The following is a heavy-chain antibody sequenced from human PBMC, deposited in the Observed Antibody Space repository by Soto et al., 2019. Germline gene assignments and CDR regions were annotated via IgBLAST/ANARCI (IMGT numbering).Heavy chain of an antibody. D-gene: IGHD2-2*02. CDR2: ISYSGST. J-gene: IGHJ4*02. Sequence: SETLSLTCTVSSDSISSYYWSWIRQPPGKRLEWIGYISYSGSTDYNPSLKSRVTISGDTSKNQFSLKVSSVTAADTAVYSCARGTSWQIPFDYGGQGALVTVSS. V-gene: IGHV4-59*01. CDR1: SDSISSYY. CDR3: ARGTSWQIPFDY.